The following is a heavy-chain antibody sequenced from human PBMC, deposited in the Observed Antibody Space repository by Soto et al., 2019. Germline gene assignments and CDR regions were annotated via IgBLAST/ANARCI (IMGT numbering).Heavy chain of an antibody. V-gene: IGHV1-46*03. Sequence: ASVEVSCKASGYTFTSYYMHWVRQAPGQGLEWMGIINPSGGSTNYAQKFQGRVTMTRDTSTSTVYMELSSLRSEDTAVYYCARDLGDILTGYSLLYWFDPWGQGTLVTVSS. CDR2: INPSGGST. CDR1: GYTFTSYY. CDR3: ARDLGDILTGYSLLYWFDP. J-gene: IGHJ5*02. D-gene: IGHD3-9*01.